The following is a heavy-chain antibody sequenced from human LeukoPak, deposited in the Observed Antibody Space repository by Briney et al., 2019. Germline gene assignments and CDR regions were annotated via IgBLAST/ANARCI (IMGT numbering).Heavy chain of an antibody. V-gene: IGHV1-18*01. CDR3: ARAQTIFGVAPPLNWFDR. CDR2: ISAYNGNT. Sequence: GASVKVSCKASGYTFTSYGISWVRQAPGQGLEWMGWISAYNGNTNYAQKLQGRVTMTTDTSTSTAYMEMRSLRSDDTAVYYCARAQTIFGVAPPLNWFDRWGKGTLVTVSS. J-gene: IGHJ5*02. CDR1: GYTFTSYG. D-gene: IGHD3-3*01.